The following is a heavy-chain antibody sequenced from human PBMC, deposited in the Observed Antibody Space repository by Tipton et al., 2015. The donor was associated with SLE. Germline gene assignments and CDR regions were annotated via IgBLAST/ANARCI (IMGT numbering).Heavy chain of an antibody. CDR2: ISSSGSTI. CDR1: GFTFSSYE. V-gene: IGHV3-48*03. J-gene: IGHJ3*02. Sequence: GSLRLSCAASGFTFSSYEMNWVRQAPGKGLEWVSYISSSGSTIYYADSVKGRFTISRDNAKNSLYLQMNSLRAEDTAVYYCARLRLYYYDSSADAFDIWGQGTMVTVSS. CDR3: ARLRLYYYDSSADAFDI. D-gene: IGHD3-22*01.